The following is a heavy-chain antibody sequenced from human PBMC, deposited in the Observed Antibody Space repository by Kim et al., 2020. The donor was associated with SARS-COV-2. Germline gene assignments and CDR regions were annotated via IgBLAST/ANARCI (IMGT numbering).Heavy chain of an antibody. CDR2: IYYSGST. D-gene: IGHD5-18*01. Sequence: SETLSLTCTVSGGSVSSGSYYWSWIRQPPGKGLEWIGYIYYSGSTNYNPSLKSRVTISVDTSKNQFSLKLSSVTAADTAVYYCARDKAEVTATNGMDVWG. CDR1: GGSVSSGSYY. J-gene: IGHJ6*01. CDR3: ARDKAEVTATNGMDV. V-gene: IGHV4-61*01.